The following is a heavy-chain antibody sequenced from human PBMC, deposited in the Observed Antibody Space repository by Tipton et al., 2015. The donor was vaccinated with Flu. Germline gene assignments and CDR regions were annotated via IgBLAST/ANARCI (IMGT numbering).Heavy chain of an antibody. D-gene: IGHD1-14*01. CDR3: ARPNRGYFDY. CDR1: GGSISSSSYY. J-gene: IGHJ4*02. CDR2: IYYSGST. Sequence: LRLSCTVSGGSISSSSYYWGWIRQPPGKGLEWIGSIYYSGSTYYNPSLKSRVTISVDTSKNQFSLKLSSVTAADTAVYYCARPNRGYFDYWGQGTLVTVSS. V-gene: IGHV4-39*01.